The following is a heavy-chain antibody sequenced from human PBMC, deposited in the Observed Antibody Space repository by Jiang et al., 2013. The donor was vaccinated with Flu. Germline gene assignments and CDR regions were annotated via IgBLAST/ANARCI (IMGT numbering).Heavy chain of an antibody. D-gene: IGHD1/OR15-1a*01. J-gene: IGHJ4*02. CDR3: GRGSTPGTSYCPFSL. CDR1: DYSISNDYY. V-gene: IGHV4-38-2*01. CDR2: IYHSGNT. Sequence: TCAVSDYSISNDYYWGWIRQPPGKGLEWIGNIYHSGNTYYNPSLKSRVTISIDTSKNQFSLKLSSVTAADTAMYYCGRGSTPGTSYCPFSLWGQGTLITVSS.